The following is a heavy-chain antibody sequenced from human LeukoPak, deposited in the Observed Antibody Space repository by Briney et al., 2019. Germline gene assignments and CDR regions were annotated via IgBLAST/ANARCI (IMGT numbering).Heavy chain of an antibody. V-gene: IGHV4-59*08. D-gene: IGHD2-15*01. CDR1: GGSISSYY. Sequence: SETLSLTCTVSGGSISSYYWSWIRQPPGKGLEWVGCIYYSGSTNYNPSLENRVTISVDTSKKQFSLKLSSVTAADTAVYYCARHKETCSGDYCYLDYFDYWGQGTLVTVSS. CDR3: ARHKETCSGDYCYLDYFDY. J-gene: IGHJ4*02. CDR2: IYYSGST.